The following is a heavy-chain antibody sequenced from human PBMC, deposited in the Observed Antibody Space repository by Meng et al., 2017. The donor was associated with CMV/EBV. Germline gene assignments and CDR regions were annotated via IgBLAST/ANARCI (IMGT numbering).Heavy chain of an antibody. V-gene: IGHV4-34*01. CDR1: GGSFSGYY. CDR2: INHSGST. J-gene: IGHJ6*02. D-gene: IGHD3-3*01. CDR3: LRFEVYHGMDV. Sequence: SETLSLTCAVYGGSFSGYYWSWIRQPPGKGLEWIGEINHSGSTNCNPSLKSRVTISVDTSKNQFSLKLSSVTAADTAVYYCLRFEVYHGMDVWGQGTTVTVSS.